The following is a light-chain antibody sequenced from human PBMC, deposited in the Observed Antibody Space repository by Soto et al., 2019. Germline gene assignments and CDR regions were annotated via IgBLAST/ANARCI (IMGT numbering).Light chain of an antibody. J-gene: IGLJ7*01. CDR1: RNDVGIYNL. CDR3: CSFAGSNSLVV. V-gene: IGLV2-23*02. Sequence: QSALTQPASVSGSPGQSITISCTGTRNDVGIYNLVSWYQQHPGRAPKLIIYEVNNRPSGISSRFSGAKSGNTASLTISGLQAEDEADYYCCSFAGSNSLVVFGGGTQLTVL. CDR2: EVN.